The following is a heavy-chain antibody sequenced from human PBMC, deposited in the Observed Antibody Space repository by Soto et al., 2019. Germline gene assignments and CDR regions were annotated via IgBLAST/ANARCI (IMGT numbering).Heavy chain of an antibody. CDR3: AASYGSGYRAFVY. V-gene: IGHV1-69*02. J-gene: IGHJ4*02. D-gene: IGHD3-10*01. Sequence: QVQLVQSGTEVKKPGSSVKVSCKASGATFSFYTINWVRQAPGLGLEWVGRINPIVSMSNYAQKFQGRVLMTADRCSSTGYMELRSLSSDDTAMYFCAASYGSGYRAFVYWGQGALVIVSS. CDR1: GATFSFYT. CDR2: INPIVSMS.